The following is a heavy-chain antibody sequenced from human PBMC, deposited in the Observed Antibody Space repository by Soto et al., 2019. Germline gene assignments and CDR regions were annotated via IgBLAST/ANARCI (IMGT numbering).Heavy chain of an antibody. CDR2: ISRSSSYI. J-gene: IGHJ4*02. D-gene: IGHD2-21*01. Sequence: GGSLRLSCAASGFTFSSYSMNWVRQAPGKGLEWVAFISRSSSYIGYADSVKGRFTISRDNAKSSLYLDMNSLRPEDTALYYCVKDKSLGGEASTYYFDFWGQGTLVTVSS. V-gene: IGHV3-21*04. CDR3: VKDKSLGGEASTYYFDF. CDR1: GFTFSSYS.